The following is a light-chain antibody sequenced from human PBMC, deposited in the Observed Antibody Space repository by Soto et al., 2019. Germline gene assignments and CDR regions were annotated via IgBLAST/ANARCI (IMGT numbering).Light chain of an antibody. CDR2: LGS. Sequence: DIMMTQSPLSLPVTPGEPASISCRSSQSPLHSTGYNYLDWYLQKPGQSPQLLIYLGSNRASGVPDRFSGSGSGTDFTLKISRVEAADVGIYYCMQALQTPRTFGQGTKVEIK. V-gene: IGKV2-28*01. CDR1: QSPLHSTGYNY. J-gene: IGKJ1*01. CDR3: MQALQTPRT.